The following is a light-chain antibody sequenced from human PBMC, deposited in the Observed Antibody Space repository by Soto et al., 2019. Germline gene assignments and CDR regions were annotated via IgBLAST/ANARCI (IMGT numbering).Light chain of an antibody. CDR1: QSISSW. V-gene: IGKV1-5*03. CDR3: QQYNSYPIT. J-gene: IGKJ5*01. CDR2: KAS. Sequence: DIQMTQSPSTLSASVGDRVTITCRASQSISSWLAWYQQKPGKAPKLLIYKASCLESGVPSRFSGSGSGTEFTLTISSRQPDDFATYYCQQYNSYPITFGQGTRLEIK.